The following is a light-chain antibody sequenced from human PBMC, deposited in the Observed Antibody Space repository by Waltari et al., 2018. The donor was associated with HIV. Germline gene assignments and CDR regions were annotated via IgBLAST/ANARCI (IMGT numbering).Light chain of an antibody. J-gene: IGKJ2*01. V-gene: IGKV4-1*01. CDR1: HSLLYPSTNNTY. Sequence: DIVVIQYPDSLTVPPGEAAPVFCKSSHSLLYPSTNNTYLAWYQQKAGQSPTLLIYWASVRESGVSDRFIASGSGTDFTLTITNVQTEDASIYFCQQYLRTPYTFAQGTKVEI. CDR2: WAS. CDR3: QQYLRTPYT.